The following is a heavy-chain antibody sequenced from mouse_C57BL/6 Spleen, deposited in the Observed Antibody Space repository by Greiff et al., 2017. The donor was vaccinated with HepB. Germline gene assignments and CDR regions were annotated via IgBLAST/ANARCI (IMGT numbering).Heavy chain of an antibody. J-gene: IGHJ2*01. CDR1: GYTFTSYW. V-gene: IGHV1-64*01. D-gene: IGHD4-1*01. CDR2: IHPNSGST. Sequence: QVQLKESGAELVKPGASVKLSCKASGYTFTSYWMHWVKQRPGQGLEWIGMIHPNSGSTNYNEKFKSKATLTVDKSSSTAYMQLSSLTSEDSAVYYCAREDELGLYFDYWGQGTTLTVSS. CDR3: AREDELGLYFDY.